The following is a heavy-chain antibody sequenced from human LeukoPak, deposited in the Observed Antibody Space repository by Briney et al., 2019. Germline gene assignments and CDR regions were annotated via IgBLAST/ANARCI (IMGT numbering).Heavy chain of an antibody. CDR1: GGSFSGYY. J-gene: IGHJ6*02. Sequence: SETLSLTCAVYGGSFSGYYWSWIRQPPGKGLEWIREINHSGSTNYNPSLKSRVTISVDTSKNQFSLKLSSVTAADTAVYYCASSWVTATLGGYYYYGMDVWGQGTTVTVSS. V-gene: IGHV4-34*01. D-gene: IGHD2-21*02. CDR2: INHSGST. CDR3: ASSWVTATLGGYYYYGMDV.